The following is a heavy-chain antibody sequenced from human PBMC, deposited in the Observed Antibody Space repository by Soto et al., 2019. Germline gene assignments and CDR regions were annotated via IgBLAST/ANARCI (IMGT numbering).Heavy chain of an antibody. Sequence: SQTLSLTCAISVDSVSSNSAAWNWIRQSPSRGLEWLGRTYYRSKWYNDYAVSVKSRITINPDTSKNQFSLQLNSVTPEDTAVYYCARVEQQLVSNYFDYWGQGTLVTVSS. CDR1: VDSVSSNSAA. CDR3: ARVEQQLVSNYFDY. J-gene: IGHJ4*02. D-gene: IGHD6-13*01. V-gene: IGHV6-1*01. CDR2: TYYRSKWYN.